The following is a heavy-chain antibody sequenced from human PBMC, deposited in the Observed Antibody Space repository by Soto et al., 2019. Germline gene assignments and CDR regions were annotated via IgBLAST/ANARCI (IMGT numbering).Heavy chain of an antibody. D-gene: IGHD3-10*01. CDR2: ISSSSSSI. CDR1: GFTFSSYS. Sequence: EVQLVESGGGLVQPGGSLRLSCAASGFTFSSYSMNWVRQAPGKGLEWLSYISSSSSSIYYADSVKGRFTISRDNAKNSLYLQMNSLRDEDTAVYYCARDFDYYGSGSSMDVWGQGTTVTVSS. J-gene: IGHJ6*02. CDR3: ARDFDYYGSGSSMDV. V-gene: IGHV3-48*02.